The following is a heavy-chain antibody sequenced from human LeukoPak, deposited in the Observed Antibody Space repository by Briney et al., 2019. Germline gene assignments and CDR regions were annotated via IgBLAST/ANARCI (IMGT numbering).Heavy chain of an antibody. CDR2: IKNKADGGTT. V-gene: IGHV3-15*01. D-gene: IGHD3-10*01. Sequence: GGSLRLSCAASGFTFSNAWMSWVRQAPGNGLEWVGRIKNKADGGTTDYAAPVKGRFTISRDDSKNTLYLQMNSLKTEDTALYYCTAYYYGSGSNYNDYWGQGTLVTVSS. J-gene: IGHJ4*02. CDR3: TAYYYGSGSNYNDY. CDR1: GFTFSNAW.